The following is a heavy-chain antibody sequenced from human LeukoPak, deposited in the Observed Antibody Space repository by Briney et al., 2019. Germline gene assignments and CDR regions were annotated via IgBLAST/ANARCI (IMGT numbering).Heavy chain of an antibody. CDR3: VGDALYSSTWYPGP. CDR2: IYYSGST. V-gene: IGHV4-59*06. D-gene: IGHD6-13*01. J-gene: IGHJ5*02. CDR1: GGSISSYY. Sequence: SETLSLTCTVSGGSISSYYWSWIRQPPGKGLEWIGHIYYSGSTYYNPSLKSRVSISVDTSKNQFSLKLSSVTAADTAVCYCVGDALYSSTWYPGPWGQGTLVTVSS.